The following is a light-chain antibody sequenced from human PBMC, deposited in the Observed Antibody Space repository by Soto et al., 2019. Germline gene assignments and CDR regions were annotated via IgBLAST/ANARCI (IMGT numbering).Light chain of an antibody. V-gene: IGLV1-40*01. Sequence: SVLTQPPSVSGAPGQRVPISCTGSSSNIGAGYDVHWYQQLPGTAPKLLIYGNSNRPSGVPDRFSGSKSGTSTSLAITGLQAEDEADYYCQSYDSSLSGCVVFGGGTKLTVL. J-gene: IGLJ2*01. CDR2: GNS. CDR3: QSYDSSLSGCVV. CDR1: SSNIGAGYD.